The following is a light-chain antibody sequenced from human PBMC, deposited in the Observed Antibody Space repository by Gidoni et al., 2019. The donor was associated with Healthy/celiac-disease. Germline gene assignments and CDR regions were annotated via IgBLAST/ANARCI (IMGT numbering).Light chain of an antibody. Sequence: DIQMTQSPSSLSASVGDRVTITCQASQDISNYLNWYQQKPGKAPKLLIYDASNVETGVPSRFSGSGSGTDFTFTISSLQPEDIATYYCQQYDNLPPKITFGQXTRLEIK. CDR2: DAS. CDR1: QDISNY. V-gene: IGKV1-33*01. CDR3: QQYDNLPPKIT. J-gene: IGKJ5*01.